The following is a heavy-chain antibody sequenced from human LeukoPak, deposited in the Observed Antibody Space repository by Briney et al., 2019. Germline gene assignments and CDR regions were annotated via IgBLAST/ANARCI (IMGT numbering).Heavy chain of an antibody. Sequence: GGSLRLSCAASGFTFSSYSMNWVRQAPGKGLEWVSSISSSSSYIYYADSVKGRFTISRDNAKNSLYLQMNSLRAEDTAVYYCARDFWSLKPVTTGRSYGMDVWGQGTTVTVSS. CDR2: ISSSSSYI. J-gene: IGHJ6*02. CDR1: GFTFSSYS. D-gene: IGHD4-17*01. V-gene: IGHV3-21*01. CDR3: ARDFWSLKPVTTGRSYGMDV.